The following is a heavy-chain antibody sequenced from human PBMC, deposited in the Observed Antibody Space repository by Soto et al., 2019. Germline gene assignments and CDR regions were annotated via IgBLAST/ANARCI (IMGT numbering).Heavy chain of an antibody. CDR2: IYPGDSDT. CDR3: ARHLPPSYYYDSSGYYSRAFHI. V-gene: IGHV5-51*01. Sequence: GESLKISCKGSGYSLTSYCIGWVRQMPGKGLEWMGIIYPGDSDTRYSPSFQGQVTISADKSISTAYLQWSSLKASDTAMYYCARHLPPSYYYDSSGYYSRAFHIWGQGTMVTVS. D-gene: IGHD3-22*01. J-gene: IGHJ3*02. CDR1: GYSLTSYC.